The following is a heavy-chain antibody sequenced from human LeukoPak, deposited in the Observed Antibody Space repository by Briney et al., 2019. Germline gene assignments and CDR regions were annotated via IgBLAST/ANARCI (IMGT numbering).Heavy chain of an antibody. CDR3: ARTHYDFWSGYYSDY. CDR1: GFTFSDYY. CDR2: ISSSSSTI. V-gene: IGHV3-11*04. D-gene: IGHD3-3*01. J-gene: IGHJ4*02. Sequence: GGSLRLSCAASGFTFSDYYMSWIRQAPGKGLEWVSYISSSSSTIYYADSVKGRFTISRDNAKNSLYLQMNSLRAEDTAVYYCARTHYDFWSGYYSDYWGQGTLVTVSS.